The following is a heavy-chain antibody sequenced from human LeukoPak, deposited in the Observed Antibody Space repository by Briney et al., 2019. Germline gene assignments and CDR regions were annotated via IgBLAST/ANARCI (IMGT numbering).Heavy chain of an antibody. Sequence: SETLSLTCTVSGGSFINKYWSWIRQPPGKGLEWIGYVYYNGATHYNPSLGGRVTISLDTSRSQFSLNLRSVTAADTAVYYCARDAGHVVVDSSSYYHNWFDSWGQGTLVTVSS. CDR2: VYYNGAT. V-gene: IGHV4-59*01. J-gene: IGHJ5*01. CDR3: ARDAGHVVVDSSSYYHNWFDS. D-gene: IGHD3-22*01. CDR1: GGSFINKY.